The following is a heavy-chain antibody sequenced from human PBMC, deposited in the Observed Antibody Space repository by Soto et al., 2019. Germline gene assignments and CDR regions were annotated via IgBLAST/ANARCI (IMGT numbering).Heavy chain of an antibody. CDR1: GYTFTSYD. J-gene: IGHJ5*02. D-gene: IGHD3-22*01. V-gene: IGHV1-8*01. CDR2: MNPNSCNI. CDR3: ARGYYYYDISGYSGNWFDP. Sequence: QVQLVQSGAEVKKPGASVKVSCKASGYTFTSYDINWVRQATGQGLEWMGWMNPNSCNIGYAQKFQGRVTMTRNTSISTAYMDLSSLRSEDTAVYYCARGYYYYDISGYSGNWFDPWGQGTLVTVSS.